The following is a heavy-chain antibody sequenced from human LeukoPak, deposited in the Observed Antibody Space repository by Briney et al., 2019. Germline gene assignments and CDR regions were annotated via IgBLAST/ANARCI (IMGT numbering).Heavy chain of an antibody. CDR2: ISYDGSNK. V-gene: IGHV3-30-3*01. D-gene: IGHD3-3*01. Sequence: GGSLRLSCAASGFTFSSYAMHWVRQAPGKGLEWVAVISYDGSNKYYADSVKGRFTISRDNSKNTLYLQMNSLRAEDTAVYYCARDWATILLSGVYYMDVWGKGTTVTVSS. CDR3: ARDWATILLSGVYYMDV. J-gene: IGHJ6*03. CDR1: GFTFSSYA.